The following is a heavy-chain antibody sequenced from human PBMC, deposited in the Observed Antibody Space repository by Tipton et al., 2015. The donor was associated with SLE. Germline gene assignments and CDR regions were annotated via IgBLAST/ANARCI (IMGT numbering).Heavy chain of an antibody. CDR2: IYTSGST. D-gene: IGHD1-26*01. J-gene: IGHJ1*01. CDR3: ARDPGGATAEYFQH. V-gene: IGHV4-4*08. CDR1: GGSISSYY. Sequence: TLSLTCTVSGGSISSYYWSWIRQPPGKGLEWIGYIYTSGSTNYIPSLKSRVTISVDTSKNQFSLKLSSVTAADTAVYYCARDPGGATAEYFQHWGQGTLVTVSS.